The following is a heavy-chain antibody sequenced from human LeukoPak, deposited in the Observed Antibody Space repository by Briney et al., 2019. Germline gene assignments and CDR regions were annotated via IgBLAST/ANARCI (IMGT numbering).Heavy chain of an antibody. CDR1: GFTFSSYW. J-gene: IGHJ3*02. CDR3: AKSLFGMMVGDDAFDI. V-gene: IGHV3-23*01. Sequence: GGSLRLSCAASGFTFSSYWMSWVRQAPGKGLEWVSFISGSGGRTYDADSAKGRFTISRDNSQNTLSLQMNSLRAEDTALYYCAKSLFGMMVGDDAFDIWGQGTMVAVSS. CDR2: ISGSGGRT. D-gene: IGHD3-22*01.